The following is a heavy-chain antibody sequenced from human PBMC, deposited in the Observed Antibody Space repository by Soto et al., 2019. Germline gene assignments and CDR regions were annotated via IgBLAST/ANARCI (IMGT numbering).Heavy chain of an antibody. CDR3: AKLVVVAASYYFDY. V-gene: IGHV4-30-4*01. CDR2: IYYSGST. CDR1: GGSISSGDYY. Sequence: QVQLQESGPGLVKPSQTLSLTCTVSGGSISSGDYYWSWIRQPPGKGLEWIGYIYYSGSTYYNPSLKSRVTISVDTSKNQFSQKLSSVTAADTAVYYCAKLVVVAASYYFDYWGQGNLVTVSS. J-gene: IGHJ4*02. D-gene: IGHD2-15*01.